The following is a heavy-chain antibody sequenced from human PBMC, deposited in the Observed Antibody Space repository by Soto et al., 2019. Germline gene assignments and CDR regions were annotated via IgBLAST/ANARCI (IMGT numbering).Heavy chain of an antibody. J-gene: IGHJ4*02. Sequence: EVQLVESGGGLVQPGGSLRLSCAVSGFTLSSYWMHWVRQVPGKGLVWVSRMNSDGSSTSYADSVKGRFTISRDNAKNTLYLQMNSLRADDTGLYYCARVGCSGGSCIDYWGQGTLVPVTS. D-gene: IGHD2-15*01. CDR3: ARVGCSGGSCIDY. CDR2: MNSDGSST. V-gene: IGHV3-74*01. CDR1: GFTLSSYW.